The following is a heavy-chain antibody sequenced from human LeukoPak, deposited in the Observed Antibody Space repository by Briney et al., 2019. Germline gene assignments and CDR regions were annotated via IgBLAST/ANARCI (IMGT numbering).Heavy chain of an antibody. Sequence: SETLSLTCTVSGGSISRSSYYWGWIRQPPGKGLEWIGSIYYSGSTYYNPSLKSRVTISVDTSKNQFSLKLSSVTAADTAVYYCARQTGVRVGPYFDYWGQGTLVTVSS. J-gene: IGHJ4*02. CDR1: GGSISRSSYY. D-gene: IGHD3-10*01. V-gene: IGHV4-39*01. CDR2: IYYSGST. CDR3: ARQTGVRVGPYFDY.